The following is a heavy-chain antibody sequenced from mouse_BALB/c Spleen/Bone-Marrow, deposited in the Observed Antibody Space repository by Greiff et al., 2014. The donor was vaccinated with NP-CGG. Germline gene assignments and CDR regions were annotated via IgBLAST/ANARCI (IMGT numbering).Heavy chain of an antibody. CDR1: GFAFSSYD. D-gene: IGHD2-3*01. Sequence: EVKLMESGGGLVKPGGSLTLSCAASGFAFSSYDMSWVRQTPEKRLEWVAYISHGGGTTYYSDTVKGRFTISRDNAKNTLYLQMSSLKSEDTAIYYCTRHGGYYPYYYAMDYWGQGTSVTVSS. CDR3: TRHGGYYPYYYAMDY. V-gene: IGHV5-12-1*01. CDR2: ISHGGGTT. J-gene: IGHJ4*01.